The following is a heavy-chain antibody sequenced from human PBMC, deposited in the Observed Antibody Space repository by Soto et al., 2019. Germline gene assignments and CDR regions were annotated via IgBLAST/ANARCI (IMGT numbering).Heavy chain of an antibody. Sequence: GGSLRLSCAASGFTFSNYAMTWVRQAPGKGLEWVSAISGSGDSPYYADSVKGRFTISRDNSKTTLYLQMNSLRAEDTAVYFCAKDAVRNYYESSDYCLGNWGQGTLVTVSS. CDR2: ISGSGDSP. D-gene: IGHD3-22*01. J-gene: IGHJ4*02. V-gene: IGHV3-23*01. CDR1: GFTFSNYA. CDR3: AKDAVRNYYESSDYCLGN.